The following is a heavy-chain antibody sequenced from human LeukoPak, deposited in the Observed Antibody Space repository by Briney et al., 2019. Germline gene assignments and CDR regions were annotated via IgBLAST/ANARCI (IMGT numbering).Heavy chain of an antibody. D-gene: IGHD3-22*01. CDR2: MNPNSGNT. Sequence: ASVKVSCKASGYTFTSYDINWVRQAPGHGLEWMGWMNPNSGNTGYAQKFQGRVTMTRNTSISTAYMELRSLRSDDTAVYYCARGMPPRRNYDSSGYYSYYFDYWGQGTLVTVSS. J-gene: IGHJ4*02. CDR1: GYTFTSYD. CDR3: ARGMPPRRNYDSSGYYSYYFDY. V-gene: IGHV1-8*01.